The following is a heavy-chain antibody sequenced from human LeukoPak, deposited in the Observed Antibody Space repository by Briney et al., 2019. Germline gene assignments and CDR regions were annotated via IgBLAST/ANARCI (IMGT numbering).Heavy chain of an antibody. V-gene: IGHV4-38-2*01. D-gene: IGHD3-22*01. CDR2: IYHSGST. J-gene: IGHJ4*02. Sequence: SETLSLTCAVSGYSISSGYYWGWIRQPPGKGLEWIGSIYHSGSTYYNPSLKSRVTISVDTSKNQFSLKLSSVTAADTAVYYCARLDSSGYGILWYWGQGTLVTVSS. CDR3: ARLDSSGYGILWY. CDR1: GYSISSGYY.